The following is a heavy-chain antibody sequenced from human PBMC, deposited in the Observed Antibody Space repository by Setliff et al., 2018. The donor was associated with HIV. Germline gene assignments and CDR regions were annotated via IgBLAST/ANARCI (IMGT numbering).Heavy chain of an antibody. Sequence: SVKVSCKASGDSLSNYVITWVRRAPGQGLEWMGGIIPIFGTANYAQKFQGRVTITTDESTSTAYMELSSLRSDDTAVYYCARGTAPRPASVLEFLEWLFPNWFDPWGQGTLVTVSS. CDR2: IIPIFGTA. V-gene: IGHV1-69*05. CDR1: GDSLSNYV. D-gene: IGHD3-3*02. CDR3: ARGTAPRPASVLEFLEWLFPNWFDP. J-gene: IGHJ5*02.